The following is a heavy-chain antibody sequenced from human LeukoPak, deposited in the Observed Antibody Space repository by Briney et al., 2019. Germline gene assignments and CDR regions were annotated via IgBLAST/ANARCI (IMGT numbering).Heavy chain of an antibody. J-gene: IGHJ6*02. Sequence: GGSLRLSCAASGFTVSSNYMSWVRQAPGKGLEWVSVIYSGGSTYYADSVKGRFTISRDNSKNTLYLQMNSLRAEDTAVYYCARGLTAKYCSSTSCHSNYYYYGMDVWGQGTTVTVSS. CDR3: ARGLTAKYCSSTSCHSNYYYYGMDV. V-gene: IGHV3-53*05. CDR1: GFTVSSNY. CDR2: IYSGGST. D-gene: IGHD2-2*01.